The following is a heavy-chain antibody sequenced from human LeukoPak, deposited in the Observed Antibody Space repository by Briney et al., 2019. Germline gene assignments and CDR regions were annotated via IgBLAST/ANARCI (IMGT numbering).Heavy chain of an antibody. J-gene: IGHJ4*02. Sequence: GGSLRLSCAASGFTFTSYWMSWVRQAPGKGLEWVANIKEDGSEKFYVDSVKGRFTVSRDNAKNSLYLQMNSLRAEDTAVYYCARGSHWGPGDYWGQGTLVTVSS. CDR2: IKEDGSEK. D-gene: IGHD7-27*01. V-gene: IGHV3-7*01. CDR3: ARGSHWGPGDY. CDR1: GFTFTSYW.